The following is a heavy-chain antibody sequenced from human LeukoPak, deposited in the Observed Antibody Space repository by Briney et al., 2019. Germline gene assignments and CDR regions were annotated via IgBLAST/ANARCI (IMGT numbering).Heavy chain of an antibody. Sequence: GGSLRLSFAASGFTFSSYSMNWVRQAPGKGLEWVSYISSSSSTIYYADSVKGRFTISRDNAKNSLYLQMNSLRAEDMALYYCAKDITACSSTSCYTLGAFDIWGQGTMVTVSS. V-gene: IGHV3-48*01. CDR3: AKDITACSSTSCYTLGAFDI. D-gene: IGHD2-2*02. CDR1: GFTFSSYS. J-gene: IGHJ3*02. CDR2: ISSSSSTI.